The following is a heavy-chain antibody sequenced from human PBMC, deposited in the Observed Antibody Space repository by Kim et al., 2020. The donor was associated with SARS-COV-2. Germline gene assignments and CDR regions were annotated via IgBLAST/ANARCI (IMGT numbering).Heavy chain of an antibody. Sequence: GWSLRLSCAASGFTFSSYAMHWVRQAPGKGLEWVAVISYDGSNKYYADSEKGRFTISSDNSKNTLYLQMNSLRAEDTAGYYCAREKYYYGSGSYGYYGLGVWGQGTTVTLSS. V-gene: IGHV3-30-3*01. J-gene: IGHJ6*02. CDR3: AREKYYYGSGSYGYYGLGV. CDR1: GFTFSSYA. D-gene: IGHD3-10*01. CDR2: ISYDGSNK.